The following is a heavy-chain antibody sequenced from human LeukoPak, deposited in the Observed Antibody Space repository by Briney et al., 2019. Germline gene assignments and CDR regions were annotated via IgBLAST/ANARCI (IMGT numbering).Heavy chain of an antibody. CDR3: ARSGGSGYYSYRWPLTHYYYYGMDV. CDR1: GYTFTSYD. Sequence: VSVTVSCTASGYTFTSYDINWVRQAAGQGLERMGWMNPNSGNTGYAQKFQGRVTMTRNTSISTAYMELSSLRSEDTAVYYCARSGGSGYYSYRWPLTHYYYYGMDVWGQGTTVTVSS. D-gene: IGHD3-22*01. CDR2: MNPNSGNT. V-gene: IGHV1-8*01. J-gene: IGHJ6*02.